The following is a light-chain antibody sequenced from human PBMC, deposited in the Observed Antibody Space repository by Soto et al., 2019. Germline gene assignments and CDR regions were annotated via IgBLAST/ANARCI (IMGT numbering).Light chain of an antibody. CDR1: ESISVW. V-gene: IGKV1-5*01. CDR2: DAS. Sequence: MQITQTPSTLSACIGDRVTITCRASESISVWVAWYQQKPGKAPKFLIYDASTLQSGIPSRFSGSGSGTEFTLTISNLQPDDFATYDCQQYNRFSPRTFGQGTKVDI. J-gene: IGKJ1*01. CDR3: QQYNRFSPRT.